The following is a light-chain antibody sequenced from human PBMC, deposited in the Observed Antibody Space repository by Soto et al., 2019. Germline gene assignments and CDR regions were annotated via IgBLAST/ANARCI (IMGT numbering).Light chain of an antibody. Sequence: EIVLTQSPGTLSLSPGERATLSCRASQSVSSSYLAWYQHRPGQAPRLIIYGASSRATGIPDRFSGSGSGTDFTLTISRLEPEDFAVYYCQQYGSSYTFGQGTKLEIK. CDR1: QSVSSSY. V-gene: IGKV3-20*01. J-gene: IGKJ2*01. CDR2: GAS. CDR3: QQYGSSYT.